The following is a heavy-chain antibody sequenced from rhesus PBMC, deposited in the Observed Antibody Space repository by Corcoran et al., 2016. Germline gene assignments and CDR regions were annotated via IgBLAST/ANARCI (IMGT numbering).Heavy chain of an antibody. Sequence: QVQLVQSGAEVKKPGASVKLSCKASGYTFTSYYITWVRQAPGPVLEGMGWINPLTGKPAYAQKFQCRVTMTRDTSTSTAYVELSSLRSEDTAVYYCTRVIAAAGTSPYFDYWGQGVLVTVSS. V-gene: IGHV1S9*01. J-gene: IGHJ4*01. CDR2: INPLTGKP. CDR1: GYTFTSYY. CDR3: TRVIAAAGTSPYFDY. D-gene: IGHD6-31*01.